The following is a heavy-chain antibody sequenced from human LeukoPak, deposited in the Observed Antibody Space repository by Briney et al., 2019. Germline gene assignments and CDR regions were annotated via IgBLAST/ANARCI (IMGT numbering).Heavy chain of an antibody. J-gene: IGHJ4*02. Sequence: SETLSLTCAVYGGSFSGYYWSWIRQPPGKGLEWIGEINHSGSTNYNPSLKSRVTISVDTSKNQFSLKLSSVTAADTAVYYCARARYSGSYYGTYYFDYWGQGTLVTVS. D-gene: IGHD1-26*01. V-gene: IGHV4-34*01. CDR3: ARARYSGSYYGTYYFDY. CDR2: INHSGST. CDR1: GGSFSGYY.